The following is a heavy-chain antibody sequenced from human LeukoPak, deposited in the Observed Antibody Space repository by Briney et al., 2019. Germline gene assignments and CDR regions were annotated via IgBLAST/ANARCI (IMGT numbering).Heavy chain of an antibody. Sequence: SETLSLTCTVSGGSISSYYWSWIRQPPGKGLEWIGYIYYSGSTNNNPSLKSRVTISVDTSKNQFSLKQSSVTAADTAVYYCARAGFGELFNDYWGQGTLVTVSS. D-gene: IGHD3-10*01. CDR3: ARAGFGELFNDY. V-gene: IGHV4-59*01. CDR2: IYYSGST. J-gene: IGHJ4*02. CDR1: GGSISSYY.